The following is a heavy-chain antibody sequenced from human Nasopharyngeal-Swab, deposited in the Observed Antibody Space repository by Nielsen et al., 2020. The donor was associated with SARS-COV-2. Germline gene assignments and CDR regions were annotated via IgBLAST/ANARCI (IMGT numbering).Heavy chain of an antibody. D-gene: IGHD3-22*01. CDR2: ISGSGGST. CDR3: AKDWARSYYDSSGFYYVLGYHYGNDV. J-gene: IGHJ6*02. V-gene: IGHV3-23*01. Sequence: GGSLRLSCAASGFTFSSYAMSWVRQAPGKGLEWVSAISGSGGSTYYADSVKGRFTISRDNSKNTLYLQMNSLRAEDTAVYYCAKDWARSYYDSSGFYYVLGYHYGNDVWGQGTTVTVSS. CDR1: GFTFSSYA.